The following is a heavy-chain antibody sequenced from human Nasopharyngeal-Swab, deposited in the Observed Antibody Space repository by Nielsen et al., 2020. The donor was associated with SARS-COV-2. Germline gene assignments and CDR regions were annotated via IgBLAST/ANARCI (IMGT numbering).Heavy chain of an antibody. CDR2: INHSGST. J-gene: IGHJ5*02. D-gene: IGHD2-2*01. CDR3: ARGSLRRYCSSTSCYASSWFDP. Sequence: RQAPGKGLEWMGEINHSGSTNYNPSLKSRGTISADTTKNQFSLKLSSVTAADTAVYYCARGSLRRYCSSTSCYASSWFDPWGQGTLVTVSS. V-gene: IGHV4-34*01.